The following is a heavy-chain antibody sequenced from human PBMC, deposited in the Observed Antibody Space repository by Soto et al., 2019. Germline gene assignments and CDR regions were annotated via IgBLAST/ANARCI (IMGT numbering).Heavy chain of an antibody. CDR2: IYYSGST. V-gene: IGHV4-39*01. D-gene: IGHD3-22*01. CDR3: ATPRRYYYDSSGPLDY. Sequence: SETLSLTCTVSGGSISSSSYYWGWIRQPPGKELEWIGSIYYSGSTYYNPSLKSRVTISEDTSKNQFSLKLSSVTAADTAVYYCATPRRYYYDSSGPLDYWGQGTLVTVSS. CDR1: GGSISSSSYY. J-gene: IGHJ4*02.